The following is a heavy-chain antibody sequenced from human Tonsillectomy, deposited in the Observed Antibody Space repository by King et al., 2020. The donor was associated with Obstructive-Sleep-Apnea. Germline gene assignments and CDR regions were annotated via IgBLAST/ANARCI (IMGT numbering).Heavy chain of an antibody. CDR2: ISSSSSTI. CDR3: ARDPRTHCSSTSCLPYYFDY. D-gene: IGHD2-2*01. CDR1: GFTFSSYS. V-gene: IGHV3-48*04. J-gene: IGHJ4*02. Sequence: VQLVESGGGLVQPGGSLRLSCAASGFTFSSYSMNWVRQAPGKGLEWVSYISSSSSTIYYADAVKGRFTISRDNAKNSLYLQMNSLRAEDTAVYYCARDPRTHCSSTSCLPYYFDYWGQGTLVTVSS.